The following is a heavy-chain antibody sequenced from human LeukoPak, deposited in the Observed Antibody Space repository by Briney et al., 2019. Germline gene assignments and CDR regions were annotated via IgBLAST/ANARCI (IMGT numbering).Heavy chain of an antibody. V-gene: IGHV3-74*03. CDR3: ATAQRYTSFSSDFDY. CDR2: INSDGTST. CDR1: GFTFSSYW. D-gene: IGHD1-1*01. Sequence: PGGSLRLSCAASGFTFSSYWMHWVRQAPGKGLVWVSRINSDGTSTMFADSVKGRFTISRDNAKNTLYLQMNSLRVEDTAVYYCATAQRYTSFSSDFDYWGQGTLVTVSS. J-gene: IGHJ4*02.